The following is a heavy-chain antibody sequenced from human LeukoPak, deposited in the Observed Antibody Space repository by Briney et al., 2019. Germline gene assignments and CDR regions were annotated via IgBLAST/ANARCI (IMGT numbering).Heavy chain of an antibody. D-gene: IGHD3-22*01. Sequence: SETLSLTCAVYGGSFSGYYWSWIRQPPGKGPEWIGSIYYTGSTFYYPSLKSRVTISLDTSKNQFSLRVSSVTAGDTAVYYCAREDSSVSDDAFDIWGQGTMVTVSS. J-gene: IGHJ3*02. CDR1: GGSFSGYY. CDR3: AREDSSVSDDAFDI. CDR2: IYYTGST. V-gene: IGHV4-34*01.